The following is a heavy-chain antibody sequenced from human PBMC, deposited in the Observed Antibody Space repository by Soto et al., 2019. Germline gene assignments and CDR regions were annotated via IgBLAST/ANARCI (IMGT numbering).Heavy chain of an antibody. J-gene: IGHJ6*02. CDR1: GYTFSNYY. CDR3: ARGPKLTDFGDRGYYGMDV. V-gene: IGHV1-46*01. D-gene: IGHD4-17*01. CDR2: INPSGGGT. Sequence: QVHLVQSGAEVKKPGASVTFPCKASGYTFSNYYMHWVRQAPGQGLEWVEIINPSGGGTTYAQNFQGRVTMTRDTSTSTVYMELNSLRSEDTAVYYCARGPKLTDFGDRGYYGMDVWGHGTTVTVSS.